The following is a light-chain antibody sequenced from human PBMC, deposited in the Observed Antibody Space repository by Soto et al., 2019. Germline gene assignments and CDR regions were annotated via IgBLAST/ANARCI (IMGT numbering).Light chain of an antibody. J-gene: IGLJ1*01. Sequence: QSALTQQPSVSGAPGQRVTISCTGSSSNIGAGYDVHWYQQRPGAAPKLLISANINRPSGVPDRFSGSKSGTSASLAITGLQADDEGDYYCQSYDSTLSARYVFGTGTKLTVL. CDR1: SSNIGAGYD. CDR2: ANI. CDR3: QSYDSTLSARYV. V-gene: IGLV1-40*01.